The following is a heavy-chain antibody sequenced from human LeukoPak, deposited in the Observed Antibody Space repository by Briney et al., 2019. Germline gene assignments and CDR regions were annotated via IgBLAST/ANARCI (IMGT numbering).Heavy chain of an antibody. Sequence: GGSLRLSCKVSGFIFRKYNMHWVRQAPGKGLEWVAAISDDGSNEHDADSVKGRFTISRDNSKNTLYLQMNSLRAEDTAVYFCARDSAFDGTYWGYLDFWGRGTLVIVSS. D-gene: IGHD3-10*01. V-gene: IGHV3-30-3*01. J-gene: IGHJ2*01. CDR1: GFIFRKYN. CDR2: ISDDGSNE. CDR3: ARDSAFDGTYWGYLDF.